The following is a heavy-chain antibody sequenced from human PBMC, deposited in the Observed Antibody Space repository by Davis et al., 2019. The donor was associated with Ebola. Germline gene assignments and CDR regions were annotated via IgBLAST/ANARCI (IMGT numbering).Heavy chain of an antibody. CDR3: ASGDGRGRSYDMDV. Sequence: GGSLRLSCAASGFTFSIYTMSWVRQAPGKGPEWVAIIKPDEGEKYYVDSVKGRFTISRDNAKNSLFLQMDSLRDEDTALYYCASGDGRGRSYDMDVWGQGTTVTVSS. D-gene: IGHD3/OR15-3a*01. CDR2: IKPDEGEK. CDR1: GFTFSIYT. V-gene: IGHV3-7*03. J-gene: IGHJ6*02.